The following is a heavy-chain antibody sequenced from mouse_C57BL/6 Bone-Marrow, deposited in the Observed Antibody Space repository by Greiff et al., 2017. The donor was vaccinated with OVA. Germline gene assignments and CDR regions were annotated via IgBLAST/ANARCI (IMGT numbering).Heavy chain of an antibody. V-gene: IGHV1-15*01. D-gene: IGHD3-3*01. Sequence: VKLQESGAELVRPGASVTLSCKASGYTFTDYEMHWVKQTPVHGLEWIGAIDPETGGTAYNQKFKGKAILTADKSSSTAYMELRSLTSEDSAVYYCTREGGTYWGQGTTLTVSS. CDR2: IDPETGGT. CDR1: GYTFTDYE. CDR3: TREGGTY. J-gene: IGHJ2*01.